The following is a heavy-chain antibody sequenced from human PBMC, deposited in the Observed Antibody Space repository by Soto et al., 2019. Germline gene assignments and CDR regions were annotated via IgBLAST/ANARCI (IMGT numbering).Heavy chain of an antibody. D-gene: IGHD5-18*01. CDR3: ARAAGLLRLRHAFDI. J-gene: IGHJ3*02. CDR1: GGSISSYS. V-gene: IGHV4-30-2*01. Sequence: PSETLSLTCTVSGGSISSYSWRWIRQPPGKGLEWIGYIYHSGSTYYNPSLKSRVTISVDRSKNQFSLKLSSVTAADTAVYYCARAAGLLRLRHAFDIWGQGTMVTVSS. CDR2: IYHSGST.